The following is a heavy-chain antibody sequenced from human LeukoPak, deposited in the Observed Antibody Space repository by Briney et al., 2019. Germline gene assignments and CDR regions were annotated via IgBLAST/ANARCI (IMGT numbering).Heavy chain of an antibody. CDR3: ARDYSSGWYYHYYGMDV. J-gene: IGHJ6*02. D-gene: IGHD6-19*01. CDR1: GYTFTSYD. Sequence: GASVKVSCKASGYTFTSYDINWVRQATGQGLEWMGWMNPNSGNTGYAQKFQGRVTMTRNTSISTAYMELSSPRSEDTAVYYCARDYSSGWYYHYYGMDVWGQGTTVTVSS. V-gene: IGHV1-8*01. CDR2: MNPNSGNT.